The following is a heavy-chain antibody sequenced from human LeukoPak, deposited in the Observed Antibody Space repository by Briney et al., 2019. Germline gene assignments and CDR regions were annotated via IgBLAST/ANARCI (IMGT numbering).Heavy chain of an antibody. Sequence: SETLSLTCAVYGGSFSFYYWSWIRQPPGKGLEWIGEINHSGSTNYKSSLKSRVSISVDTSKNQFSLKLSSVTAADTAVYYCARGQQLDPYYFDYWGQGTLVTVSS. CDR2: INHSGST. J-gene: IGHJ4*02. CDR3: ARGQQLDPYYFDY. D-gene: IGHD6-13*01. V-gene: IGHV4-34*01. CDR1: GGSFSFYY.